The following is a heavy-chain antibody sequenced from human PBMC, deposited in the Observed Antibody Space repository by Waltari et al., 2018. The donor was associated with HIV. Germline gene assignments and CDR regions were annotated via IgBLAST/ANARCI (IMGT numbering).Heavy chain of an antibody. V-gene: IGHV3-48*01. J-gene: IGHJ4*02. CDR1: GCSFRRHS. D-gene: IGHD3-10*01. CDR2: ITSGSDVI. CDR3: ARDFRDFSGNWGFDS. Sequence: EGQVQASGGGFIQPGGSLRLPCAASGCSFRRHSMNWVRQVPGKGLEWISYITSGSDVIYYADSVKGRFTISRDNAASSLYLQMNSLRGEDTAVYYCARDFRDFSGNWGFDSWGQGTLVTVSS.